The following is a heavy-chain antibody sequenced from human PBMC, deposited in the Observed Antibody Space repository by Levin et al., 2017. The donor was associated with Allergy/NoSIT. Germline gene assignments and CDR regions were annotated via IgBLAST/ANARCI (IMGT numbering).Heavy chain of an antibody. J-gene: IGHJ4*02. D-gene: IGHD2-21*01. CDR3: ARGGAAFDH. CDR1: GYTFTANW. CDR2: INPGSGGT. V-gene: IGHV1-2*02. Sequence: ASVKVSCKTSGYTFTANWIHWLRQAPGQRPEWMGFINPGSGGTEYSQKFRGRVTMTLDMSTRTAYVELTSLTSDDTAMYYCARGGAAFDHCGQGTLVTVSS.